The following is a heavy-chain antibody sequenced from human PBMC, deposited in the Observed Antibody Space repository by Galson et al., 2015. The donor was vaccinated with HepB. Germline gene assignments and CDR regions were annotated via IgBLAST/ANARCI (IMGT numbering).Heavy chain of an antibody. V-gene: IGHV3-30*03. J-gene: IGHJ4*02. CDR2: ISYDGSNK. D-gene: IGHD4-17*01. Sequence: SLRLSCAASGFTFSSYGMHWVRQAPGKGLEWVAVISYDGSNKYYADSVKGRFTISRDNSKNTLYLQMNSLRAEDTAVYYCAIQIYGDYFDYWAREPWSPSPQ. CDR1: GFTFSSYG. CDR3: AIQIYGDYFDY.